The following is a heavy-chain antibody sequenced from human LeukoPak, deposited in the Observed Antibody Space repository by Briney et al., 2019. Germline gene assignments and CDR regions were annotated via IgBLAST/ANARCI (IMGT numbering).Heavy chain of an antibody. V-gene: IGHV6-1*01. CDR2: TYYRSKWSS. CDR3: ARGTPSI. CDR1: GDSVSSNSAA. Sequence: PSQTLSLTCAISGDSVSSNSAAWNWIRQSPSRGLEWLGRTYYRSKWSSDYAVSVKSRITINPDTPRNQFSLQLNSVTPEDAAVYYCARGTPSIWGQGTLVTVSS. J-gene: IGHJ4*02.